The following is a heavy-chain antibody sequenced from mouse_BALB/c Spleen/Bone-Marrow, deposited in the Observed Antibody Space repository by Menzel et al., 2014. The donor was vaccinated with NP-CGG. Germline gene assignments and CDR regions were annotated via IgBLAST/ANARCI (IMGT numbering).Heavy chain of an antibody. Sequence: LQESGAELVRPGTSVKVSCKASGYAFTNYLIEWVKQRPVQGLEWIGVINPGSGGANYNAKFKGKATLTADESSSTAYMQLSSLTSDDSAVYFCAREWTARAVDYWGQGTTLTVSS. CDR1: GYAFTNYL. D-gene: IGHD3-2*01. J-gene: IGHJ2*01. CDR3: AREWTARAVDY. CDR2: INPGSGGA. V-gene: IGHV1-54*01.